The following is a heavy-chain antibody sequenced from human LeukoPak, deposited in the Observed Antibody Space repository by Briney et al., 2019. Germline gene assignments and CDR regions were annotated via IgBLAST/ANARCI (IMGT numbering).Heavy chain of an antibody. J-gene: IGHJ4*02. CDR1: GFTFNDYW. V-gene: IGHV3-7*01. CDR2: IKQDGTEI. Sequence: PGGSLRLSCSASGFTFNDYWMTWVRQAPGKGLEWVANIKQDGTEIYYVDSVKGRFTISRDNSKNTLYLQMNSLRAEDTAVYYCARDWELELDYWGQGTLVTVSS. CDR3: ARDWELELDY. D-gene: IGHD1-7*01.